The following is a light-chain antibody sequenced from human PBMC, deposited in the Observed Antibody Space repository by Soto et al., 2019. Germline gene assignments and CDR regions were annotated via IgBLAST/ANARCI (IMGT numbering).Light chain of an antibody. J-gene: IGLJ2*01. V-gene: IGLV1-40*01. CDR2: DNN. Sequence: QSVLTQPPSVSGAPGQRVTISCTGSGSTIGAGYDVHWYQHLPGTAPKLLIYDNNNRPSGVPDRFSGSKSGTSASLAISGLQAEDEADYYCQSYDSSLSAVFGGGTKLTVL. CDR3: QSYDSSLSAV. CDR1: GSTIGAGYD.